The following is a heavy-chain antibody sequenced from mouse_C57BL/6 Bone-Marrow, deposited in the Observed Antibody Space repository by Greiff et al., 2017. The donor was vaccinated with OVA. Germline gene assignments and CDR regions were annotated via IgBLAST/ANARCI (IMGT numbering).Heavy chain of an antibody. CDR1: GYTFTSYW. CDR3: ASLIYYYGSSTNWDVL. V-gene: IGHV1-69*01. Sequence: QVQLQQPGAELVMPGASVKLSCKASGYTFTSYWMHWVKQRPGQGLEWIGEIDPSDSYTNYNQKFKGKSTLTVDKSASTAYMQLSSLTSADSAVYYCASLIYYYGSSTNWDVLWGQGTTLTGSS. D-gene: IGHD1-1*01. J-gene: IGHJ2*01. CDR2: IDPSDSYT.